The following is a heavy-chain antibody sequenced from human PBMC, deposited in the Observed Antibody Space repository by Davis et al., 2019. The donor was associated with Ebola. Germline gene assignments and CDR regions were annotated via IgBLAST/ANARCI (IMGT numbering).Heavy chain of an antibody. Sequence: ASVKVSCKASGFTLTKYAIHWVRQAPGQRLEWMGWISAYNGNTNYAQKLQGRVTMTTDTSTSTAYMELRSLRSDDTAVYYCARVGLHQGPIGLPPGTLLQEHLWG. CDR3: ARVGLHQGPIGLPPGTLLQEHL. V-gene: IGHV1-18*01. CDR2: ISAYNGNT. CDR1: GFTLTKYA. J-gene: IGHJ6*01.